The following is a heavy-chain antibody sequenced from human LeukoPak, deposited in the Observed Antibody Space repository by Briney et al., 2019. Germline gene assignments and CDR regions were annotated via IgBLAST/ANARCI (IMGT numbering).Heavy chain of an antibody. CDR3: ATVVPTTIPNFDY. CDR1: GLIFSSYS. V-gene: IGHV3-21*01. CDR2: ISDNSNYI. J-gene: IGHJ4*02. Sequence: GGSLRLSCAVSGLIFSSYSMNWVRQAPGKGLEWVSSISDNSNYIYYADSVKGRFTISRDNAKNSLYLQMNSLRAEDTALYYCATVVPTTIPNFDYWGQGTLVTVSS. D-gene: IGHD2-2*01.